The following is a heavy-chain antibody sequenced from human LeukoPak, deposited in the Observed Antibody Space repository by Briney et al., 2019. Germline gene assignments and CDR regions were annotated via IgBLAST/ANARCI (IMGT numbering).Heavy chain of an antibody. V-gene: IGHV1-2*02. CDR3: ARVTNELGHAFDI. D-gene: IGHD7-27*01. Sequence: ASVKVSCKASGYTFTGYYMHWLRQAPGQGLEWMGWINPNSGGTNHAQKFQGRVTMTRDTSISTAYMELSRLRSDDTAVYYCARVTNELGHAFDIWGQGTMVTVSS. CDR1: GYTFTGYY. CDR2: INPNSGGT. J-gene: IGHJ3*02.